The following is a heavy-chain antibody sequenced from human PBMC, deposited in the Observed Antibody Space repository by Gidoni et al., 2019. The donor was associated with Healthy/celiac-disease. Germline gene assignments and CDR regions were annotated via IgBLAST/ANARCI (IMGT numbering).Heavy chain of an antibody. CDR2: IYPGESDT. Sequence: EVQLVQSGAEVKKPGESLKISCKGSGYSFTSYWIGWVRQMPGKGLEWMGIIYPGESDTRYSPSFQGQVTISADKSISTAYLQWSSLKASDTAMYYCARRIRWSGYFFTPEFDYWGQGTLVTVSS. D-gene: IGHD3-3*01. V-gene: IGHV5-51*03. J-gene: IGHJ4*02. CDR1: GYSFTSYW. CDR3: ARRIRWSGYFFTPEFDY.